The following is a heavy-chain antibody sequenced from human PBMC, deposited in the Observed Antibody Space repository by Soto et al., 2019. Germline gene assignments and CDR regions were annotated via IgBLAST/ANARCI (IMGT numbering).Heavy chain of an antibody. Sequence: EVKLVQSGAEVKKPGESLRISCKGSGYTFTSYWINWVRQMPGKGLEWMGRIDPTDSYTNYNPSFQGHVTISADKSLSIAYLQWDSLRASDTATYYCARGGPQVVHNWVDPWGQGTLVTVSS. CDR2: IDPTDSYT. J-gene: IGHJ5*02. CDR3: ARGGPQVVHNWVDP. D-gene: IGHD2-15*01. CDR1: GYTFTSYW. V-gene: IGHV5-10-1*01.